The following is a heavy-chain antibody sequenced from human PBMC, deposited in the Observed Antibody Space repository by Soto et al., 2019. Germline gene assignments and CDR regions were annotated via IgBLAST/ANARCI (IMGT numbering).Heavy chain of an antibody. D-gene: IGHD3-16*02. CDR3: ARHRIENNIVDCVDV. CDR2: IYYSGST. V-gene: IGHV4-39*01. J-gene: IGHJ6*04. Sequence: PSETLSLTCTVSGGSISSRVYYWSWIRQPPGKGLEWIGCIYYSGSTYYSPSLKSRITISLDTSKNQFSLKLTSVTVADRAVYYCARHRIENNIVDCVDVLGEGTTVTVSS. CDR1: GGSISSRVYY.